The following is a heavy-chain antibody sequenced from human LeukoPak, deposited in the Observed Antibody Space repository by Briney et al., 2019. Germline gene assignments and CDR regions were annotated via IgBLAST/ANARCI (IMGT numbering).Heavy chain of an antibody. D-gene: IGHD3-22*01. CDR3: AREGYYYDSSGPIDY. J-gene: IGHJ4*02. CDR2: ISHSGNT. Sequence: PSETLSLTCTVSGGSISSAPYYWSWIRQRPGKGLEWMGYISHSGNTYCNPSLKSRLNISADTSRNQFSLKLRSVTAADTALYFCAREGYYYDSSGPIDYWGQGTRVTVSS. V-gene: IGHV4-31*03. CDR1: GGSISSAPYY.